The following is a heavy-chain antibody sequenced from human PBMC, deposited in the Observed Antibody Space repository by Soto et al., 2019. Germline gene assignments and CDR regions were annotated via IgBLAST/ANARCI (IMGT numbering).Heavy chain of an antibody. CDR2: ISSSSSYT. CDR1: GFTFSDYY. J-gene: IGHJ3*02. D-gene: IGHD5-12*01. V-gene: IGHV3-11*06. Sequence: QVQLVESGGGLVKPGGSLRLSCAASGFTFSDYYMSWIRQAPGKGLEWVSYISSSSSYTNYADSVKGRFTISRDNAKNSLYLQMNSLRAEDTAVYYCARSDGYNYYAFEIWGQGTMVTVSS. CDR3: ARSDGYNYYAFEI.